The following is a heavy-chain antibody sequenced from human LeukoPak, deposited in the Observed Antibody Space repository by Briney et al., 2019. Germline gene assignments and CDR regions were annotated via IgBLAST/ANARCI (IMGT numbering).Heavy chain of an antibody. Sequence: GGSLRLSCAASGFTFSSYWMSGVRQAPGKGLEWVANKKQDGSEKYYVDSVKGRFTISRDNAKNSLYLQMNSLRAEDTAVYYCARGGPYCSGGSCAVRYWGQGTLVTVSS. CDR3: ARGGPYCSGGSCAVRY. CDR1: GFTFSSYW. D-gene: IGHD2-15*01. V-gene: IGHV3-7*03. CDR2: KKQDGSEK. J-gene: IGHJ4*02.